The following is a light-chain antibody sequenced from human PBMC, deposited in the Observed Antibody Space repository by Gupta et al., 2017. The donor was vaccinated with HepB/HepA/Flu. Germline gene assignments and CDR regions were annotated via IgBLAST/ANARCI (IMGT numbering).Light chain of an antibody. CDR2: AAS. V-gene: IGKV1-9*01. CDR3: QQLNSYPLT. Sequence: DIKLTQSPSFLSASVGDRVTITCRASQDLRSYLAWYQQRPGKAPNLLIYAASTLQSGVPSRFSGSESGTEFTLTISSLQPEDFATYYCQQLNSYPLTFGGGTKVEIK. CDR1: QDLRSY. J-gene: IGKJ4*01.